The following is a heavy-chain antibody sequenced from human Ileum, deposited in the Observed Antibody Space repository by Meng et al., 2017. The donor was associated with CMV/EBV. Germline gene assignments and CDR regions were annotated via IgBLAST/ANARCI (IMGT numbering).Heavy chain of an antibody. CDR1: GFTFGAYY. D-gene: IGHD4-17*01. Sequence: LSCAASGFTFGAYYMAWVRQAPGKGLEWVSYITGSGNTIYYADSVKGRFTISRDNAKSSLYLEINSLRAEDTAVYYCVRGNYGLDYWGQGTLVTVSS. J-gene: IGHJ4*02. CDR2: ITGSGNTI. V-gene: IGHV3-11*01. CDR3: VRGNYGLDY.